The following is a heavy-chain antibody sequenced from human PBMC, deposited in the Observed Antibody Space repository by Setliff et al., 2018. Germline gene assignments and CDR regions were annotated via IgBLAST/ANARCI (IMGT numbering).Heavy chain of an antibody. J-gene: IGHJ4*02. Sequence: ASVKVSCKTSGFMFYTFGFSWVRHVPEQGFEWMGCISGYNGNTNYAQKFQDRVTVTMDTSTSTVYMELRSLRSDDTAVYYCARSSAPSVDLAADFDFWGLGTPVTVSS. D-gene: IGHD2-21*02. CDR3: ARSSAPSVDLAADFDF. V-gene: IGHV1-18*01. CDR1: GFMFYTFG. CDR2: ISGYNGNT.